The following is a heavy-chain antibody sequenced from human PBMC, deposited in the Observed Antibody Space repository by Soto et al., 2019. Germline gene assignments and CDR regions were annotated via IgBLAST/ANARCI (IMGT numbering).Heavy chain of an antibody. V-gene: IGHV1-69*01. CDR1: GGTFSSYA. Sequence: QVQLVQSGAEVKKPGSSVKVSCKASGGTFSSYAISWVRQAPGQGLEWMGGIIPIFGTANYAQKFQGRVMMTEDESTSTAYMELSSLRYEDTAVYYCAREGYGGNYQLGGYWGQGTLVTVSS. CDR3: AREGYGGNYQLGGY. J-gene: IGHJ4*02. CDR2: IIPIFGTA. D-gene: IGHD2-21*02.